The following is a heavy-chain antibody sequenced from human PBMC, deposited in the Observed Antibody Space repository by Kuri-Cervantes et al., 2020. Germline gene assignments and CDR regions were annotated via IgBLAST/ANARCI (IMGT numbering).Heavy chain of an antibody. CDR1: GGSISSGSYY. CDR2: IYYSGST. D-gene: IGHD3-9*01. V-gene: IGHV4-39*01. CDR3: ARADYDILTGYLNWFDP. J-gene: IGHJ5*02. Sequence: SETLSLTCTVSGGSISSGSYYWSWIRQPAGKGLEWIGSIYYSGSTYYNPSLKSRVTISVDTSKNQFSLKLSSVTAADTAVYYCARADYDILTGYLNWFDPWGQGTLVTVSS.